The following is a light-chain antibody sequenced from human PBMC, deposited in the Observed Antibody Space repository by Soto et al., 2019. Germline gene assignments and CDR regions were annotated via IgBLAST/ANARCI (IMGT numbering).Light chain of an antibody. J-gene: IGLJ1*01. V-gene: IGLV2-14*01. CDR2: DVS. Sequence: QSALTQPVSVSGSPGQSITISCTGTSSDVGGYNYVSCYQQHPGKAPKFMIYDVSNRPSGVSNRFSGSKSGNTAPLTISGLQAEAEADYSCCSHTTSYTRQIVFGTGSKVTV. CDR1: SSDVGGYNY. CDR3: CSHTTSYTRQIV.